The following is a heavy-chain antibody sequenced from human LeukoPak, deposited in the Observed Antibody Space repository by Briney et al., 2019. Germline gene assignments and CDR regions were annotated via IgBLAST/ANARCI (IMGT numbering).Heavy chain of an antibody. CDR2: ISYSGST. Sequence: PSGTLSLTCAVSGGSISSSNLWSWVRHPPGKGLEWFGYISYSGSTNFNPSLKGRVTISVDTSKNQFSLKLSSVTAADTAVYYCAREGTAGTNLNWFDPWGQGTLVTVSS. D-gene: IGHD1-1*01. CDR3: AREGTAGTNLNWFDP. V-gene: IGHV4-4*02. J-gene: IGHJ5*02. CDR1: GGSISSSNL.